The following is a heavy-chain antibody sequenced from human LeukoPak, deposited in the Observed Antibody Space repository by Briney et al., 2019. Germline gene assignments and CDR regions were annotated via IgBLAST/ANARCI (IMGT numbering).Heavy chain of an antibody. D-gene: IGHD1-14*01. CDR2: ISGSGGST. J-gene: IGHJ5*02. CDR3: AKKYNTGLDP. V-gene: IGHV3-23*01. Sequence: GGSLRLSCAASGFTFSSYWMHWVRQAPGEGLVWGLDISGSGGSTYYADSVKGRFTISRDNSKNTLYLQMNSLRAEDTAVYYCAKKYNTGLDPWGQGTLVTVSS. CDR1: GFTFSSYW.